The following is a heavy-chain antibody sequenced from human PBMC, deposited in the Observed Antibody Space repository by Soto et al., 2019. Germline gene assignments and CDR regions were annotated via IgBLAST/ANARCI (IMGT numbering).Heavy chain of an antibody. D-gene: IGHD6-13*01. J-gene: IGHJ1*01. CDR2: IYHSGST. CDR3: AKEYSSSWRYFQH. Sequence: SETLSLTCTVSGGSVSSGSYYWSWVRQPPGKGLEWIGEIYHSGSTNYNPSLKSRVTISVDKSKNQFSLKLSSVTAADSGVYYCAKEYSSSWRYFQHWGQGTLVTVSS. CDR1: GGSVSSGSYY. V-gene: IGHV4-39*07.